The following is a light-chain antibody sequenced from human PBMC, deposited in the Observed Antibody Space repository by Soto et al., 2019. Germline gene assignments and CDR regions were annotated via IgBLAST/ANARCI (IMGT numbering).Light chain of an antibody. J-gene: IGKJ2*01. CDR3: QKYGSSPMYT. CDR2: GAS. V-gene: IGKV3-20*01. Sequence: EIVLTQSPGTLSLSPGERATLSCRASQSVSSSYLAWYQQKPGQAPRLLIHGASNRATAIPDRFSGSGSGTDFTLSISRLEPEDSAVYYCQKYGSSPMYTFGQGTKVDIK. CDR1: QSVSSSY.